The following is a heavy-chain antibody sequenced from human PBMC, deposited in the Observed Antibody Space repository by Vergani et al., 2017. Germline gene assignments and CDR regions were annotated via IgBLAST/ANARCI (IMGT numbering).Heavy chain of an antibody. CDR2: IYSGGST. J-gene: IGHJ6*02. D-gene: IGHD1-26*01. CDR3: ARDGGSYYSFYGMDV. Sequence: EVQLVESGGGLVQPGGSLRLSCAASGFTVSSNYMSWVRQAPGKGLEWVSVIYSGGSTYYADSVKGRFTISRDNSKNTLYLQMNSLRAEDTAVYYCARDGGSYYSFYGMDVWGQGTTVTVSS. CDR1: GFTVSSNY. V-gene: IGHV3-66*02.